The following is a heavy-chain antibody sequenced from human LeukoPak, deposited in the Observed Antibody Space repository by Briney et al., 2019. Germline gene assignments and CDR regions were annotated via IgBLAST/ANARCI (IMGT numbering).Heavy chain of an antibody. CDR3: VSSSPRYCTGGTCYSSRGFDY. Sequence: SETLSLTCTVSGDSISTCYWSWIRQSPGKGLEWIAYIYYRGTTNYNPSLKSRVTISADTSKTQFSLILSSVTAADTAVYYCVSSSPRYCTGGTCYSSRGFDYWGQGALVTVSS. J-gene: IGHJ4*02. CDR2: IYYRGTT. V-gene: IGHV4-59*01. CDR1: GDSISTCY. D-gene: IGHD2-15*01.